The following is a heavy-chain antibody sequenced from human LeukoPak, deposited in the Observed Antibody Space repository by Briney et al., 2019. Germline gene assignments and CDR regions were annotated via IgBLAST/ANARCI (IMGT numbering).Heavy chain of an antibody. V-gene: IGHV1-18*01. CDR2: ISAYNGNT. CDR1: GYTFTSYG. Sequence: ASVKVPCKASGYTFTSYGISWVRQAPGQGLEWMGWISAYNGNTNYAQKLQGRVTMTTDTSTSTAYMELRSLRSDDTAVYYCARDNTAMAYNWFDPWGQGTLVTVSS. J-gene: IGHJ5*02. D-gene: IGHD5-18*01. CDR3: ARDNTAMAYNWFDP.